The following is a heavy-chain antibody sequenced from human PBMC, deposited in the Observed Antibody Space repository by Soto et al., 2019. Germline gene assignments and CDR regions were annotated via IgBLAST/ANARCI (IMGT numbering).Heavy chain of an antibody. CDR1: GFTVSSKY. D-gene: IGHD2-15*01. CDR2: IQSGGPT. Sequence: GGSLRLSCAASGFTVSSKYMSWVRQAPGKGLEWVSLIQSGGPTYYADSVKGRFTISRDTSENTLHLQMDSLRAEDTAVYYCARDAVLCDGGRCYGVSLDVCGKGTTVTVSS. V-gene: IGHV3-66*01. J-gene: IGHJ6*04. CDR3: ARDAVLCDGGRCYGVSLDV.